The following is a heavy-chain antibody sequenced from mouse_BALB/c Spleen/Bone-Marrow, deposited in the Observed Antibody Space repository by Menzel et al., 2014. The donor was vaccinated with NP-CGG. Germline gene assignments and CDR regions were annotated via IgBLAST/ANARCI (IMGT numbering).Heavy chain of an antibody. J-gene: IGHJ1*01. D-gene: IGHD1-1*02. CDR2: ITFDGSY. CDR3: ARALGSYVWYFDV. V-gene: IGHV3-6*02. CDR1: GFSITSGYY. Sequence: EVQLQQSGPGLMKPSQSLSLTCSVTGFSITSGYYWNWIRQFPGHTLECMGYITFDGSYDYNPSLKNRISITRDTSNNQFFLKLNSVTAEDTASYYCARALGSYVWYFDVWGAGTTVTVSS.